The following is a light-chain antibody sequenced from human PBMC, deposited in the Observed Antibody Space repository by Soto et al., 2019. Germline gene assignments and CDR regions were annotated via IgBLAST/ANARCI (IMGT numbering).Light chain of an antibody. CDR1: QGVSSN. J-gene: IGKJ2*01. CDR3: LQYNNWYA. Sequence: EIVMTQSPATLSVSPGERATLSCRASQGVSSNLAWFQQKPGQAPSLLIYEISIRATGVPARFSGRGSGTEFTLTISSLQSEDFAVYYCLQYNNWYAFGQGTKLEIK. V-gene: IGKV3-15*01. CDR2: EIS.